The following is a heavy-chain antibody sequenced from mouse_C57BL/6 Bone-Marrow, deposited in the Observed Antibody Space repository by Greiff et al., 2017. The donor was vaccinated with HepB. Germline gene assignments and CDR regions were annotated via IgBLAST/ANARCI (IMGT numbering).Heavy chain of an antibody. J-gene: IGHJ2*01. CDR2: IYPRDGST. CDR3: ARPNYYGSSAYYFDY. V-gene: IGHV1-85*01. Sequence: QVQLQQSGPELVKPGASVKLSCKASGYTFTSYDINWVKQRPGQGLEWIGWIYPRDGSTKYNEKFKGKATLTVDTSSSTAYMELHSLTSEDSAVYFCARPNYYGSSAYYFDYWGQGTTLTVSS. D-gene: IGHD1-1*01. CDR1: GYTFTSYD.